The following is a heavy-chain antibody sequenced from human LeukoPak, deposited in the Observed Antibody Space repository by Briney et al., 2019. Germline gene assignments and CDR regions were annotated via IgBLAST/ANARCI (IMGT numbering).Heavy chain of an antibody. D-gene: IGHD3-22*01. V-gene: IGHV3-30*04. CDR1: GFIFSNYA. CDR3: ARDLYYYDSSGYSAFDY. Sequence: GGSLRLSCAASGFIFSNYAMHWVRQAPGKGLEWVAVISYDGSNKYYADSVKGRFTISRDNSRNTLYLQMNSLRAEDTAVYYCARDLYYYDSSGYSAFDYWGQGTLVTVSS. J-gene: IGHJ4*02. CDR2: ISYDGSNK.